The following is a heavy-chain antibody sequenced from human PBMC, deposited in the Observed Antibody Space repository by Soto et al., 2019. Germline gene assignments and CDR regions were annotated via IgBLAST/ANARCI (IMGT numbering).Heavy chain of an antibody. CDR1: GFTFSSYA. D-gene: IGHD2-15*01. CDR2: ISYDGSNK. CDR3: ARGIHCSGGSCYSYYYYGMDV. J-gene: IGHJ6*02. V-gene: IGHV3-30-3*01. Sequence: QSGGSLRLSCAASGFTFSSYAMHWVRQAPGKGLEWVAVISYDGSNKYYADSVKGRFTISRDNSKNTLYLQMNSLRAEDTAVYCCARGIHCSGGSCYSYYYYGMDVWGQGTTVTVSS.